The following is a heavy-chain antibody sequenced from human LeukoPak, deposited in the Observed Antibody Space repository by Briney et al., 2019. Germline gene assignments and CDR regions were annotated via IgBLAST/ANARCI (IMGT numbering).Heavy chain of an antibody. CDR2: ISSRGYR. Sequence: PGGSLRLSCAASGFTFSDYIMNWVRQAPGKGLEWVSSISSRGYRYYADSVKGRFTISRDNAKNSLYLQMNSPRAEDTAVYYCARDVATSSAHYQEAFDFWGQGTMVTVSS. V-gene: IGHV3-69-1*01. J-gene: IGHJ3*01. D-gene: IGHD3-22*01. CDR3: ARDVATSSAHYQEAFDF. CDR1: GFTFSDYI.